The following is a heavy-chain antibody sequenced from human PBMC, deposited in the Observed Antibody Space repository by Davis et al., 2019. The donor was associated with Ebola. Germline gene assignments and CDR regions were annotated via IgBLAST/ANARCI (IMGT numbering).Heavy chain of an antibody. CDR3: ARGSSWYTY. CDR1: GSTFSSYW. CDR2: INSDGSST. J-gene: IGHJ4*02. V-gene: IGHV3-74*01. D-gene: IGHD6-13*01. Sequence: GESLKISCAASGSTFSSYWMHWVRQAPGKGLVWVSRINSDGSSTSYADSVKGRFTISRDNAKNTLYLQMNSLRAEDTAVYYCARGSSWYTYWGQGTLVTVSS.